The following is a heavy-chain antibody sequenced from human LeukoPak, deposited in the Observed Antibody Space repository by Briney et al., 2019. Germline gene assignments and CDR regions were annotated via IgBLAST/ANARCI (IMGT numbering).Heavy chain of an antibody. J-gene: IGHJ4*02. Sequence: GGSLRLSCAASGFTFSNFAMHWVRQAPGKGLEWVAVISYDGSNKYYADSVKGRFTISRDNSKNTLFLQMNSLRAEVTAVYYCARGGSYPHYYFDSWGQGTLVTVSS. D-gene: IGHD1-26*01. CDR1: GFTFSNFA. V-gene: IGHV3-30*04. CDR3: ARGGSYPHYYFDS. CDR2: ISYDGSNK.